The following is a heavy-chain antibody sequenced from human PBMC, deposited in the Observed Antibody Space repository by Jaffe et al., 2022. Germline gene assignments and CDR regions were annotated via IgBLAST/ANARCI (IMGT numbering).Heavy chain of an antibody. CDR2: IYPGDSDT. D-gene: IGHD6-19*01. V-gene: IGHV5-51*03. CDR1: GYSFTSYW. Sequence: EVQLVQSGAEVKKPGESLKISCKGSGYSFTSYWIGWVRQMPGKGLEWMGIIYPGDSDTRYSPSFQGQVTISADKSISTAYLQWSSLKASDTAMYYCVRPLGSSGWYDAFDIWGQGTMVTVSS. J-gene: IGHJ3*02. CDR3: VRPLGSSGWYDAFDI.